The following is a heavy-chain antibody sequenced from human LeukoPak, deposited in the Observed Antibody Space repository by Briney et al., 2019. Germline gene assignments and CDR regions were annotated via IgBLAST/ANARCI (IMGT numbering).Heavy chain of an antibody. J-gene: IGHJ6*03. Sequence: GASVKVSCKASGYTFTSYGISWVRQAPGQGLEWMGWISAYNGSTNYAQKLQGRVTMTTDTSTSTAYMELRSLRSDDTAVYYCARVRDHFDWLLGAAVYYYMDVWGKGTTVTVSS. CDR2: ISAYNGST. D-gene: IGHD3-9*01. V-gene: IGHV1-18*01. CDR1: GYTFTSYG. CDR3: ARVRDHFDWLLGAAVYYYMDV.